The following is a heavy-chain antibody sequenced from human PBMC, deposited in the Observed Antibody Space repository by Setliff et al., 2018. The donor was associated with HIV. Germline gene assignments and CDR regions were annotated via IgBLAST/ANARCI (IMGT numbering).Heavy chain of an antibody. CDR2: VCTGGST. Sequence: PSETLSLTCTVSGASVTSGYYYWSWIRQTAGKGLEWIGHVCTGGSTKYTSSLKSRVTMSLDTSRSQFSLNLTSVTAADTAVYYCASLGSSGYYFHYWGQGILVTVSS. V-gene: IGHV4-61*09. D-gene: IGHD3-22*01. CDR3: ASLGSSGYYFHY. J-gene: IGHJ4*02. CDR1: GASVTSGYYY.